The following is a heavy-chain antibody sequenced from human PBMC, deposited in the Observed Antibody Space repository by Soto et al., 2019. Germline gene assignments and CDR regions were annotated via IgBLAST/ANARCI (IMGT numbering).Heavy chain of an antibody. Sequence: NPSETLSLTCAVSGGSIRSHTWWTWVRQPPGKGLEWIGEIYHSGSTNYNPSLEGRITISVDRSKNQFSLELTSVTAADTAVYYCARDEFDGSNHFGRFNPWGQGALVTV. CDR3: ARDEFDGSNHFGRFNP. CDR1: GGSIRSHTW. CDR2: IYHSGST. D-gene: IGHD1-26*01. J-gene: IGHJ5*02. V-gene: IGHV4-4*02.